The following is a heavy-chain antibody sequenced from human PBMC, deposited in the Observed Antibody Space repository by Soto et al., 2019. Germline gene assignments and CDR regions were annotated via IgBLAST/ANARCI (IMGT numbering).Heavy chain of an antibody. CDR3: ARYIAAAGTGWFGP. V-gene: IGHV4-34*01. Sequence: SETLSLTCAVYGGSFSGYYWSWIRQPPGKGLEWIGEINHSGSTNYNPSLKSRVTKSVDTSKNQFSLKLSSVTAADTAVYSCARYIAAAGTGWFGPWDQGTLVTVSS. J-gene: IGHJ5*02. CDR2: INHSGST. D-gene: IGHD6-13*01. CDR1: GGSFSGYY.